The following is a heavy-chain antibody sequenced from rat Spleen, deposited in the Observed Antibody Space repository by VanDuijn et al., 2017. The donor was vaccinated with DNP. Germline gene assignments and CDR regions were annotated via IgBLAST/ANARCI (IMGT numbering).Heavy chain of an antibody. V-gene: IGHV5-20*01. CDR2: ISYNGGST. CDR1: GFTFNDYY. J-gene: IGHJ2*01. CDR3: TRDVRYYGLSSSSDY. Sequence: EVQLVASGGGLVQPGRSLKLSCAVSGFTFNDYYMAWVRQAPAKGLEWVATISYNGGSTYYPDSVKGRFTISRDNAKSTLYLQMNSLRSEETATYNCTRDVRYYGLSSSSDYWGQGVMVTVSS. D-gene: IGHD1-6*01.